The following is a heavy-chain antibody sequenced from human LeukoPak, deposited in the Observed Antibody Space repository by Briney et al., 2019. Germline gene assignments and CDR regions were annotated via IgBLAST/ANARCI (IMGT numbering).Heavy chain of an antibody. J-gene: IGHJ3*02. CDR3: ARRVPDAFDI. V-gene: IGHV4-59*01. D-gene: IGHD2-2*01. CDR1: GGSISSYY. CDR2: IYYSGST. Sequence: SETLSLTCTVSGGSISSYYWSWIRQPPGKGLEWIGYIYYSGSTNYNPSLKSRVTISVDTSKNQFSLKLSSVTAADTAVYYCARRVPDAFDIWGQGTMVTVSS.